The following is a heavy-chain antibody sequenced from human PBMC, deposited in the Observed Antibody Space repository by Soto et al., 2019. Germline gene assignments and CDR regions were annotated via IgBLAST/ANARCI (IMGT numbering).Heavy chain of an antibody. CDR2: IRSKAYGGTT. CDR3: TLDYFDY. V-gene: IGHV3-49*04. Sequence: GGSLRLSXTASGFTFGDYAMSWVRQAPGKGLEWVGFIRSKAYGGTTEYAASVKGRFTISRDDSKSIAYLQMNSLKTEDTAVYYCTLDYFDYWGQGTLVTVSS. CDR1: GFTFGDYA. J-gene: IGHJ4*02.